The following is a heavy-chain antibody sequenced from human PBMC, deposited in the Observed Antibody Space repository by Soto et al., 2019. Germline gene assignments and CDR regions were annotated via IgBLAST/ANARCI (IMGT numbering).Heavy chain of an antibody. CDR1: GGSFSGYY. V-gene: IGHV4-34*01. J-gene: IGHJ4*02. Sequence: SETLSLTCAVYGGSFSGYYWSWIRQPPGKGLEWIGEINHSGSTNYNPSLKSRVTISVDTSKNQFSLKLSSVTAADTAVYYCARASYGGNFDYWGQGTLVTVS. CDR2: INHSGST. D-gene: IGHD4-17*01. CDR3: ARASYGGNFDY.